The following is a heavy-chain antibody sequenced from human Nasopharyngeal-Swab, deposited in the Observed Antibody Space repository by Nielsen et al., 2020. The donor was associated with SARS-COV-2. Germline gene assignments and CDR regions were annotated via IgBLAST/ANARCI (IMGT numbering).Heavy chain of an antibody. Sequence: WVRKAPGQGLEWMGGIIPICGTANYAQKCQGRVTITADESTSTAYMELSGLRSEDTAVYYCARGGVLRFLEWLSDYDYMDVWGKGTTVTVSS. CDR2: IIPICGTA. V-gene: IGHV1-69*01. J-gene: IGHJ6*03. CDR3: ARGGVLRFLEWLSDYDYMDV. D-gene: IGHD3-3*01.